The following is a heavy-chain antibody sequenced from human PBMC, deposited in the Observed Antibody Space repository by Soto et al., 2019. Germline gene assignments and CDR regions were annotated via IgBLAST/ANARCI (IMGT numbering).Heavy chain of an antibody. V-gene: IGHV3-74*01. Sequence: LRLSCAASGFTFSSYWMHWVRQAPGKGLVWVSRINSDGSSTSYADSVKGRFTISRDNAKNTLYLQMNSLRAEDTAVYYCARGRTYYDFWSGYFHFDYWGQGTLVTVSS. CDR2: INSDGSST. J-gene: IGHJ4*02. CDR3: ARGRTYYDFWSGYFHFDY. D-gene: IGHD3-3*01. CDR1: GFTFSSYW.